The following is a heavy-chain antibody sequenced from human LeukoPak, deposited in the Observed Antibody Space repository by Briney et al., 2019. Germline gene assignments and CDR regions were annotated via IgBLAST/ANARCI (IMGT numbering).Heavy chain of an antibody. CDR2: IRTTAEGAKYA. V-gene: IGHV3-48*02. Sequence: GGSLRLSCATSGFSFTDYPMNWVPQAPGKGLEWISNIRTTAEGAKYAYYADSVKGRVTISRDDGKNTLYLRMNSLRDDDTAVYYCATDQRYAFDYWGQGTLVTVSS. J-gene: IGHJ4*02. CDR3: ATDQRYAFDY. D-gene: IGHD3-9*01. CDR1: GFSFTDYP.